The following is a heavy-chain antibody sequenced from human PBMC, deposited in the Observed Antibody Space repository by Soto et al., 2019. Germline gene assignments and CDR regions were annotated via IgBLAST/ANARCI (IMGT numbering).Heavy chain of an antibody. CDR1: GYTFTSYG. Sequence: QVHLVQSGAEVKKPGASVTVSCKASGYTFTSYGITWVRQAPGQGLEWMGWISAHNGNTDYAQKLQGRVIVTRDTSTSTAYMELRSLRSDDTAVYYCARGRDGDYWGQGALVTVSS. CDR3: ARGRDGDY. CDR2: ISAHNGNT. V-gene: IGHV1-18*01. J-gene: IGHJ4*02. D-gene: IGHD6-6*01.